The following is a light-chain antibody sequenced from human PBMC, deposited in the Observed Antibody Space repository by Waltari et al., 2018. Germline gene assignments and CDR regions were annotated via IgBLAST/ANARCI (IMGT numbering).Light chain of an antibody. CDR1: QSVSSN. CDR2: GVS. CDR3: QQYNSWPPLYT. Sequence: EIVMTQSPATLSVSPGERAPPSCRASQSVSSNLAWYQQQPGQAPRLLIYGVSTRATGSPARCSGSGSGTDFTLTISSMQAEDFALYYCQQYNSWPPLYTFGQGTKVEIK. J-gene: IGKJ2*01. V-gene: IGKV3-15*01.